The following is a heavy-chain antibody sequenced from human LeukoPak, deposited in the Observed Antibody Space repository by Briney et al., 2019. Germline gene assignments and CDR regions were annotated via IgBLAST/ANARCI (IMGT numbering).Heavy chain of an antibody. D-gene: IGHD6-13*01. CDR2: IRYDGSNK. CDR3: AKGEGWQQPYYYYMDV. Sequence: GGSLRLSCAASGFTFSKYWMSWVRQAPGKGLEWVAFIRYDGSNKYYADSVKGRFTISRDNSKNTLYLQMNSLRAEDTAVYYCAKGEGWQQPYYYYMDVWGKGTTVTISS. J-gene: IGHJ6*03. CDR1: GFTFSKYW. V-gene: IGHV3-30*02.